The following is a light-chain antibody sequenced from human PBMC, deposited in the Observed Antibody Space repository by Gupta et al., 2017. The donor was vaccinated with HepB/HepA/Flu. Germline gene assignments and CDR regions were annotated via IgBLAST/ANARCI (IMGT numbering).Light chain of an antibody. V-gene: IGKV3-11*01. J-gene: IGKJ2*01. CDR3: QQRSNRRRSGYT. CDR2: DAS. Sequence: EMVLTQSPATLSLSPAERATLSCRASQSVSSYLAWYQQKPGQAPRRRIYDASNRATGITGRCSGSGSGTDCTLTITSLDHEEFAVFYCQQRSNRRRSGYTFGQGTKLEIK. CDR1: QSVSSY.